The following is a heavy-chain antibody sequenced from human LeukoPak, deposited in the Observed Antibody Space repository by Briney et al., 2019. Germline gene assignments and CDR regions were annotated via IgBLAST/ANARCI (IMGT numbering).Heavy chain of an antibody. D-gene: IGHD5-18*01. CDR1: GFTFISYW. CDR2: INGYGSST. Sequence: PGGSLRLSCAASGFTFISYWMHWVRQAPGKGLVWVSRINGYGSSTDFADSVKGRFTISRDNAKNTLYLQINSLRAEDTAVYYCARDAPGNTALDYWGQGTLVTVSS. V-gene: IGHV3-74*01. J-gene: IGHJ4*02. CDR3: ARDAPGNTALDY.